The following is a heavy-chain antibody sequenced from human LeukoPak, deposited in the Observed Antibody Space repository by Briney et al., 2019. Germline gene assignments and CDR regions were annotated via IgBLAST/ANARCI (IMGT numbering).Heavy chain of an antibody. Sequence: SVKVSCKASGGTFSSYAISWVRQAPGQGLEWMGRTIPIFGTANYAQKFQGRVTITTDESTSTAYMELSSLRAEDTAVYYCAMGGDTAMVLFDYWGQGTLVTVSS. CDR2: TIPIFGTA. CDR1: GGTFSSYA. D-gene: IGHD5-18*01. J-gene: IGHJ4*02. CDR3: AMGGDTAMVLFDY. V-gene: IGHV1-69*05.